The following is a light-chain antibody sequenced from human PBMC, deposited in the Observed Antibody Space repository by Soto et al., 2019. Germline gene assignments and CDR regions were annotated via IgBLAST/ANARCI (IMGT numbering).Light chain of an antibody. Sequence: QSALTQPASVSGSPGQSITISCTGTSSDVGGYNYVSWYQQHPGKAPKLIIYEVSPRPSGVSNRFAGSKSGNTASLTISGLQAEDEAEYYCNAYTSKSTGVFGTGTKLTVL. CDR3: NAYTSKSTGV. V-gene: IGLV2-14*01. CDR1: SSDVGGYNY. CDR2: EVS. J-gene: IGLJ1*01.